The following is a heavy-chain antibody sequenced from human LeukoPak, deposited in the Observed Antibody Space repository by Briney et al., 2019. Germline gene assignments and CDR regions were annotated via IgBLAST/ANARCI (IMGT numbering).Heavy chain of an antibody. D-gene: IGHD3-22*01. CDR1: GFTFSSYG. Sequence: PGGSLRLSCAASGFTFSSYGMSWVRQAPGKGLEWVAVISYDGSNKYYADSVKGRFTISRDSSKNTVFLQMNSLRFEDTALYFCARRWDSSGPIDYWGQGTLVSVSS. CDR3: ARRWDSSGPIDY. CDR2: ISYDGSNK. V-gene: IGHV3-30*03. J-gene: IGHJ4*01.